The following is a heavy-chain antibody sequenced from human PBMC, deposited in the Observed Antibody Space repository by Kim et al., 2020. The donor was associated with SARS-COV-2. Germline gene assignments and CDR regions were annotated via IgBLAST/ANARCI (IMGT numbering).Heavy chain of an antibody. Sequence: ASVKVSCKTSGHCFTRDSIYWVRQAPGQGLEWMGGIDGGNGNTIYSQKFQGRVTFTTDTSASTAYMELSFMRSEDSAVYYCLGGFYFDYWGQGTLGTASS. CDR1: GHCFTRDS. CDR2: IDGGNGNT. D-gene: IGHD3-16*01. CDR3: LGGFYFDY. J-gene: IGHJ4*02. V-gene: IGHV1-3*01.